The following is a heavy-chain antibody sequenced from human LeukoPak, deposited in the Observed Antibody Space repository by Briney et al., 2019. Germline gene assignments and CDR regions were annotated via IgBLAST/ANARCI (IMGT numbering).Heavy chain of an antibody. CDR3: ARLPTVTFFDY. D-gene: IGHD4-17*01. Sequence: SQTLSLTCTVSGGSISSSSYYWGWIRQPPGKGLEWIGSIYYSGSTYHNPSLKSRFTISVDTSKNQFSLRLSSVAAADTAVYYCARLPTVTFFDYWGQGTLVTVSS. J-gene: IGHJ4*02. CDR1: GGSISSSSYY. V-gene: IGHV4-39*01. CDR2: IYYSGST.